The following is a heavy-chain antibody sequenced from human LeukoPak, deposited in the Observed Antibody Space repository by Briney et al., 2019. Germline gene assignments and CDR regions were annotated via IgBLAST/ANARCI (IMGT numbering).Heavy chain of an antibody. CDR3: ARDTAGYNWNPRPYYYYGMDV. Sequence: ASVKVSCKASGYTFTGYYMHWVRQAPGQGLEWMGWINPNSGGTNYAQKFQGWVTMTRDTSISTAYMELSSLRSEDTAVYYCARDTAGYNWNPRPYYYYGMDVWGQGTTVTVSS. D-gene: IGHD1-20*01. CDR1: GYTFTGYY. CDR2: INPNSGGT. J-gene: IGHJ6*02. V-gene: IGHV1-2*04.